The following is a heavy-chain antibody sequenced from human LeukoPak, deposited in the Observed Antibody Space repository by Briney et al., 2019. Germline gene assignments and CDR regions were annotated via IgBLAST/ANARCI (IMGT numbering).Heavy chain of an antibody. CDR3: ARENSITRSSDY. V-gene: IGHV4-34*01. D-gene: IGHD3-16*01. CDR1: GGSFSGYY. J-gene: IGHJ4*02. Sequence: ASETLSLACAVYGGSFSGYYWSWIRQPPGKGLEWIGEINHSGSTNYNPSLKSRVTISVDTSKNQFSLKLSSVTAADTAVYYCARENSITRSSDYWGQGTLVTVSS. CDR2: INHSGST.